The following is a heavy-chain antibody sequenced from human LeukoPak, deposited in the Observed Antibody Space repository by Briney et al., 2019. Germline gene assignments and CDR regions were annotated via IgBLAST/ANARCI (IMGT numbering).Heavy chain of an antibody. CDR3: ARDIGRHYYGSGSYYLY. D-gene: IGHD3-10*01. J-gene: IGHJ4*02. CDR2: IYSSGTT. V-gene: IGHV3-66*01. Sequence: PGGSLRLSCVVSGFTVSRDYMSWVRQAPGKGLEWVAVIYSSGTTYYADSVKGRFSISRDNSKNTASLQMNSLRVDDTAVYYCARDIGRHYYGSGSYYLYWGQGTLVTVSS. CDR1: GFTVSRDY.